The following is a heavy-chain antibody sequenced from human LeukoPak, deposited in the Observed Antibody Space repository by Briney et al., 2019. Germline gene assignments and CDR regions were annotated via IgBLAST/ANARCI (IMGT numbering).Heavy chain of an antibody. CDR2: IWYDGSNK. D-gene: IGHD6-13*01. V-gene: IGHV3-33*06. CDR3: AKVPDSSSWLSH. CDR1: GFTFSSYG. Sequence: GGSLRLSCAASGFTFSSYGMHWVRQAPGKGLEWVAVIWYDGSNKYHADSVKGRFTISRDNSKNTLYLQMNSLRAEDTAVYYCAKVPDSSSWLSHWGQGTLVTVSS. J-gene: IGHJ4*02.